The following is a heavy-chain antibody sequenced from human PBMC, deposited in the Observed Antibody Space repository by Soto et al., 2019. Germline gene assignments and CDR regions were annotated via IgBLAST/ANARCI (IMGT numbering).Heavy chain of an antibody. Sequence: QVQLVQSGAEVKKPGSSVKVSCKASGDTFSTYTITWMRQAPGQGLEWMGGIIPRSATSKYAQKFQGRVTIPADESTSTVSMALSTLRPDDPAVYYCAREGLVLVTPTVTSAYYSYAMDVWGQGTTVTVSS. CDR2: IIPRSATS. V-gene: IGHV1-69*12. CDR3: AREGLVLVTPTVTSAYYSYAMDV. D-gene: IGHD1-26*01. J-gene: IGHJ6*02. CDR1: GDTFSTYT.